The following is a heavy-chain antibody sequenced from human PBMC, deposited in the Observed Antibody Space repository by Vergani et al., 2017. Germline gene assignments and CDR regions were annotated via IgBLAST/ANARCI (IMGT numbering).Heavy chain of an antibody. CDR1: NGSLSGYY. CDR2: ISHTGGT. D-gene: IGHD2-2*01. Sequence: QVQLQQWGAGLLKPSETLSLSCSVYNGSLSGYYWNWVRQSPGQGLQWIGEISHTGGTNYNPSLQSRVTMSIDTSKNHFSLKLTSTTAADAAVYYCASGLGVGQCSRTNCYVDWFDPWGQGTLVTVSS. V-gene: IGHV4-34*01. J-gene: IGHJ5*01. CDR3: ASGLGVGQCSRTNCYVDWFDP.